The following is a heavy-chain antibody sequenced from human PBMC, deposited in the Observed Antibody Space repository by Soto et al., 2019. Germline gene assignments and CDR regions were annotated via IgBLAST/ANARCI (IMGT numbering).Heavy chain of an antibody. J-gene: IGHJ4*02. CDR3: ARPQGGSGYYYVFDY. CDR2: IYYSGST. V-gene: IGHV4-39*01. Sequence: SETLSLTCPVSGGSISSSSYYWGWIRQPPGKGLEWIGSIYYSGSTYYNPSLKSRVTISVDTSKNQFSLKLSSVTAADTAVYYCARPQGGSGYYYVFDYWGQGTLVTVSS. D-gene: IGHD3-22*01. CDR1: GGSISSSSYY.